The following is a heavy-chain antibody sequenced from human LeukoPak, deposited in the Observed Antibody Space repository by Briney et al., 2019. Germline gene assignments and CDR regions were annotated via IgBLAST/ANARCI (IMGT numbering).Heavy chain of an antibody. J-gene: IGHJ3*02. CDR1: GGSISSSSYY. Sequence: PSETLSLTCTVSGGSISSSSYYWGWIRQPPGKGLEWIGSIYYSGSTYYNPSLKSRVTISVDTSKNQFSLNLSSVTAADTAVYYCARLAPAAYQLLLRFAFDIWGQGTMVTVSS. CDR2: IYYSGST. CDR3: ARLAPAAYQLLLRFAFDI. D-gene: IGHD2-2*01. V-gene: IGHV4-39*01.